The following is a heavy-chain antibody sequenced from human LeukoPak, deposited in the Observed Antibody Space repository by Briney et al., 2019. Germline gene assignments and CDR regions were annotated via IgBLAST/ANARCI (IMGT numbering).Heavy chain of an antibody. D-gene: IGHD7-27*01. Sequence: GGSLRLSCADSGFTFSNYGMSWVRQAPGKGLEWVSVIYSGGSTYYADSVKGRFTISRDNSKNTLYLQMNSLRAEDTAVYYCARETGDALDYWGQGTLVTVSS. J-gene: IGHJ4*02. V-gene: IGHV3-53*01. CDR3: ARETGDALDY. CDR1: GFTFSNYG. CDR2: IYSGGST.